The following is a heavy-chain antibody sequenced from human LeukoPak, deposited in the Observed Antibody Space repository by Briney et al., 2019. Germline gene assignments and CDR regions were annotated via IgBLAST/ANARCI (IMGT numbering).Heavy chain of an antibody. V-gene: IGHV3-74*01. D-gene: IGHD6-19*01. J-gene: IGHJ4*02. CDR2: TNPDGSST. CDR1: GFTFGRYW. CDR3: VRVRGAVAATPLEFDY. Sequence: GGSLRLSCAASGFTFGRYWMHWVRQAPGKGLLWVSRTNPDGSSTSYADSVKGRFTIFRDNAKNTLYLQMNSLRPEDTAVYYCVRVRGAVAATPLEFDYWGQGSLVTVSS.